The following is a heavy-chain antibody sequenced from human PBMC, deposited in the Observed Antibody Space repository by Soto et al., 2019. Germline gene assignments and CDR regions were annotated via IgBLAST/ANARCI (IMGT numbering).Heavy chain of an antibody. CDR3: ARDPGRDSPIDY. CDR1: GFTLSDYG. V-gene: IGHV3-33*01. J-gene: IGHJ4*02. CDR2: IWHDGGAK. D-gene: IGHD3-22*01. Sequence: QVQLVESGGGVVQPGRSLRRSCTASGFTLSDYGMHWVRQAPGKGLEWVAVIWHDGGAKYYAESVTGRITISRDNSKNTVHLQIDSLGAEDTALYYCARDPGRDSPIDYWGQGTLVTVSS.